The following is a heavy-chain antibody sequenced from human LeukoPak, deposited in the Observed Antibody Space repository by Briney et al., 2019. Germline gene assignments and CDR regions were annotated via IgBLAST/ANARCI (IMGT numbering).Heavy chain of an antibody. CDR2: TYYTGGT. J-gene: IGHJ4*02. V-gene: IGHV4-31*03. Sequence: SETLSLTCTVSGDSITGGGYYWSWIRQLPGKGLEWIGSTYYTGGTYYTPSLKRRVTISLDTSLSQFSLKLSSVTAADTAVYYCASNRDSSTYPFDYWGQGTLVTVSS. CDR1: GDSITGGGYY. D-gene: IGHD2/OR15-2a*01. CDR3: ASNRDSSTYPFDY.